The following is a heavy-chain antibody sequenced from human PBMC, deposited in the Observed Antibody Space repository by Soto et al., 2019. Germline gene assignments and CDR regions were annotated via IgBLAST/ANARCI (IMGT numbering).Heavy chain of an antibody. CDR2: ISGSGGST. J-gene: IGHJ6*02. D-gene: IGHD4-17*01. Sequence: GGSLRLSCAASGFTFSSYAMGWVRQAPGKGLEWVSAISGSGGSTYYADSVKGRFTISRDNSKNTLYLQMNSLRAEYTAVYYSAKFQMGGDSYYYYGLDVWGQGTTVTVSS. CDR1: GFTFSSYA. CDR3: AKFQMGGDSYYYYGLDV. V-gene: IGHV3-23*01.